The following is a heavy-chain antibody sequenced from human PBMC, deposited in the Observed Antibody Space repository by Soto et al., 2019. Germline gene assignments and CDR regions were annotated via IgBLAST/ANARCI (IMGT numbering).Heavy chain of an antibody. Sequence: QLPETLSLPCTVSGGSISSSSYYWGWIRQPPGKGLEWIGSIYYSGSTYYNPSLKSRVTISVDTSKNQFSLKLSSVTAADTAVYYCARQGYCSSTSCPGWFDPWGQGTLVTVSS. V-gene: IGHV4-39*01. CDR2: IYYSGST. D-gene: IGHD2-2*01. CDR1: GGSISSSSYY. CDR3: ARQGYCSSTSCPGWFDP. J-gene: IGHJ5*02.